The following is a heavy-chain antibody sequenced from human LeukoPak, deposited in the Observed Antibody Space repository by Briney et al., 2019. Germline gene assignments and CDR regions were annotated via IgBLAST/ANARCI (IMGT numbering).Heavy chain of an antibody. CDR3: ARWGPSPSDY. V-gene: IGHV1-18*01. Sequence: ASVKVSCKASGYIFINHGIAWVRQAPGQGLEYMGWISAYNGNTDYAQNLQGRVAMTTDTSTTTAYMELRSLTSDDTAVYYCARWGPSPSDYWGQGTLVTVSS. D-gene: IGHD3-16*01. J-gene: IGHJ4*02. CDR2: ISAYNGNT. CDR1: GYIFINHG.